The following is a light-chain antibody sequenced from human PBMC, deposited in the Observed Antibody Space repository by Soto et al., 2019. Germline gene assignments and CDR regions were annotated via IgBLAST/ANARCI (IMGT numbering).Light chain of an antibody. CDR3: SSYTSSSTLDWWV. Sequence: QSVLTQPASVSGSPGQSITISCTGTSSDVGGYNYVSWYQQHPDKAPKLMIYEVSNRPSGVSNRFSGSKSGNTASLTISGLQAEDEADYYCSSYTSSSTLDWWVFGGGTQLTVL. V-gene: IGLV2-14*01. CDR1: SSDVGGYNY. CDR2: EVS. J-gene: IGLJ3*02.